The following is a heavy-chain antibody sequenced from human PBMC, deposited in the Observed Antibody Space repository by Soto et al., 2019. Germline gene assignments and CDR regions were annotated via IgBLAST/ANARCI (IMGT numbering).Heavy chain of an antibody. CDR1: GYTFTGYY. D-gene: IGHD3-3*01. CDR2: INPNSGGT. J-gene: IGHJ6*02. Sequence: ASVKVSCKASGYTFTGYYMHWVRQAPGQGLEWMGWINPNSGGTNYAQKFQGWVTMTRDTSISTAYMELSRLRSDDTAVYYCARDLVGIFGVVISYGMDVWGQGTTVTVSS. V-gene: IGHV1-2*04. CDR3: ARDLVGIFGVVISYGMDV.